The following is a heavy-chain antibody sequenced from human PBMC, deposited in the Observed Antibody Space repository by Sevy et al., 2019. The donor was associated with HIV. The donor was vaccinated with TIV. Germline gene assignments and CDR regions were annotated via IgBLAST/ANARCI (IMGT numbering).Heavy chain of an antibody. V-gene: IGHV3-23*01. D-gene: IGHD3-10*01. J-gene: IGHJ3*02. Sequence: GGSLRLSCAASGFTFRNYVMNWVRQPPGKGLEWVSVIGDGGGTTYYEDSVKGRVTISRDDSKSTLYLQMNSLRVEDTAVYFCAKRVAGALAALDIWGQGTMVTVSS. CDR1: GFTFRNYV. CDR3: AKRVAGALAALDI. CDR2: IGDGGGTT.